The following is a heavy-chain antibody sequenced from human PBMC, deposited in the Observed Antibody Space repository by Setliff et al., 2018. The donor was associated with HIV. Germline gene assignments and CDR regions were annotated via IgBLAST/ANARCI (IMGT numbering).Heavy chain of an antibody. CDR3: ARGENSWYGLNWFDP. Sequence: SETLSLTCTVSGGSISSGSYYWSWIRQPAGKGLEWIGRIYSSGSTNYNPSLKSRVTISVDTSKNQFSLKLSSVTATDTAVYYCARGENSWYGLNWFDPWGQGTLVTVSS. D-gene: IGHD6-13*01. CDR1: GGSISSGSYY. J-gene: IGHJ5*02. CDR2: IYSSGST. V-gene: IGHV4-61*02.